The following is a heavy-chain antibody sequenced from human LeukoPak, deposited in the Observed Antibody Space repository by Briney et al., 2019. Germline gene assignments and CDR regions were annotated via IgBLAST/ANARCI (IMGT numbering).Heavy chain of an antibody. V-gene: IGHV3-48*03. J-gene: IGHJ1*01. Sequence: GGSLRLSCAASGFSFGSYEMNWVRQAPGKGLEWVSYISTSGSSIHYADSVRGRFTISRDNAKNSLYLQMNSLRVGDTAVYYCASTIFGLIALWGQGTLVTVSS. CDR1: GFSFGSYE. CDR2: ISTSGSSI. D-gene: IGHD3-3*01. CDR3: ASTIFGLIAL.